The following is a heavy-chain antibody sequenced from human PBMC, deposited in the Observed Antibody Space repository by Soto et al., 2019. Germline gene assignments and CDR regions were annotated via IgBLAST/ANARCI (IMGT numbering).Heavy chain of an antibody. Sequence: SETLSLTCNMSGDSYSISTYSWSWIRQPPRKALQWIGFIYQSGVTSYNPSLASRVSISLDRSNNQCSLKLKSVTAADTAVYFCAGMPYTSGLRFDPWGPGTLVTVSS. J-gene: IGHJ5*02. V-gene: IGHV4-30-2*01. CDR3: AGMPYTSGLRFDP. CDR2: IYQSGVT. D-gene: IGHD6-19*01. CDR1: GDSYSISTYS.